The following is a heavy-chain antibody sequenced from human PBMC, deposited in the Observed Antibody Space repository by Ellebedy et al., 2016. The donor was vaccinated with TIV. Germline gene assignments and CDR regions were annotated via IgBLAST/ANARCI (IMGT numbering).Heavy chain of an antibody. Sequence: SETLSLXXAVYGGSFSDYYWSWIRQPPGKGLEWIGEINHSGSTNYNPSLKSRVTISTDTSKNQFSLKLKSVTAADTAVYFCARGGSWGLAYWGQGTLVTVSS. CDR1: GGSFSDYY. V-gene: IGHV4-34*01. D-gene: IGHD3-16*01. CDR2: INHSGST. J-gene: IGHJ4*02. CDR3: ARGGSWGLAY.